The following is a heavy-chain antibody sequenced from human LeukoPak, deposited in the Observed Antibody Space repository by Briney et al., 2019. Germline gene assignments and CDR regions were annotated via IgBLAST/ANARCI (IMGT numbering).Heavy chain of an antibody. CDR2: IWYGGSNK. J-gene: IGHJ5*02. CDR3: ARDRGAAAGTFWFDP. CDR1: GFTFSSYG. Sequence: GGSLRLSCAASGFTFSSYGMHWVRQAPGKGLEWVAVIWYGGSNKYYADSVKGRFTISRDNSKNTLYLQMNSLRAEDTAVYYCARDRGAAAGTFWFDPWGQGTLVTVSS. V-gene: IGHV3-33*01. D-gene: IGHD6-13*01.